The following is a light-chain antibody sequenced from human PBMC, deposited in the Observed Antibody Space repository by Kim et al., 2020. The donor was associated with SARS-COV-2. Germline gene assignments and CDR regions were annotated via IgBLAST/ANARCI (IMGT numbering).Light chain of an antibody. CDR3: QQYDSWPRT. V-gene: IGKV3-15*01. CDR1: QSVSSN. CDR2: GAS. Sequence: VSPGERAALSGRASQSVSSNLVWYQQRPGQAPRLLIYGASTRATGIPARFSGSGAGTEFTLTISSLQSEDFVVYYCQQYDSWPRTFGQGTKVDIK. J-gene: IGKJ1*01.